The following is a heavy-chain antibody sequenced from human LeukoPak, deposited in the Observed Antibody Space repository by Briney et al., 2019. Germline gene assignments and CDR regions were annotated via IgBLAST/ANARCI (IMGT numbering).Heavy chain of an antibody. Sequence: GESLKISCQVSGYSFTNYWVGWVRQMPGKGLEWMGIIYAIDSDTRYSPSFQDQVTISADRSISTAYLQWSSLKASDTAIYYCVRSPYNWRSGLDVWGQGTTVTVSS. CDR1: GYSFTNYW. J-gene: IGHJ6*02. CDR2: IYAIDSDT. CDR3: VRSPYNWRSGLDV. D-gene: IGHD1-1*01. V-gene: IGHV5-51*01.